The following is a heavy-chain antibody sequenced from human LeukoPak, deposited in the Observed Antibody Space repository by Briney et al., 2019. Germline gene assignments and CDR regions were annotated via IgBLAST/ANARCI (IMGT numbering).Heavy chain of an antibody. CDR2: INHSGST. D-gene: IGHD6-19*01. Sequence: SETLSLACAVYGGSFSGYYWSWIRQPPGKGLEWIGEINHSGSTNYNPSLKSRVTISVDTSKNQFSLKLSSVTAADTAVYYCARDPVPYSSGWYEDYWGQGTLVTVSS. CDR1: GGSFSGYY. J-gene: IGHJ4*02. CDR3: ARDPVPYSSGWYEDY. V-gene: IGHV4-34*01.